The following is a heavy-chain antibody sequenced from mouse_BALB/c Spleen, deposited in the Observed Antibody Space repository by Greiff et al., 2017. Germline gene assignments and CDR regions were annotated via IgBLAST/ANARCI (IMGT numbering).Heavy chain of an antibody. Sequence: EVKLMESGGGLVQPGGSLKLSCAASGFDFSRYWMSWGRPAPGKGLEWIGEINPDSSTINYTPSLKDKFIISRDNAKNTLYLQMSKVRSEDTALYYCARPKNDYDGYYFDYWGQGTTLTVSS. CDR1: GFDFSRYW. CDR2: INPDSSTI. CDR3: ARPKNDYDGYYFDY. V-gene: IGHV4-1*02. D-gene: IGHD2-4*01. J-gene: IGHJ2*01.